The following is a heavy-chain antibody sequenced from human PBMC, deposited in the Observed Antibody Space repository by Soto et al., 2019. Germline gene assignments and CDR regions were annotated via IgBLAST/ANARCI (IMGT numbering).Heavy chain of an antibody. CDR1: GFTFSSYG. Sequence: GGSLRLSCAAYGFTFSSYGMHWVRQAPGKGLEWVAVISYDGSNKYYADSVKGRFTISRDNSKNTLYLQMNSLRAEDTAVYYCAKSVYCSGGSCYQPGSYYYYYMDVWGKVTTVTVSS. CDR2: ISYDGSNK. V-gene: IGHV3-30*18. CDR3: AKSVYCSGGSCYQPGSYYYYYMDV. J-gene: IGHJ6*03. D-gene: IGHD2-15*01.